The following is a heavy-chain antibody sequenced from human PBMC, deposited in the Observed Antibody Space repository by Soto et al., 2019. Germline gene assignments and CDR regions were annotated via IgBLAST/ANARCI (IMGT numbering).Heavy chain of an antibody. CDR3: ATGGIEVPDVVPHWFDT. V-gene: IGHV4-38-2*01. D-gene: IGHD3-16*01. CDR2: IYHSGST. Sequence: SETLSLTCAVSGYSMSSGHSWGWIRQPPGKGLEWIGSIYHSGSTYYNPSLKSRVTISVDTSKNQFSLKLSSVTAADTAVYYCATGGIEVPDVVPHWFDTWGQGTLVTVSS. CDR1: GYSMSSGHS. J-gene: IGHJ5*02.